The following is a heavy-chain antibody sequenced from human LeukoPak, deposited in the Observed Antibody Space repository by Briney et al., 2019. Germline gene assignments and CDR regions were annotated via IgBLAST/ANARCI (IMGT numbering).Heavy chain of an antibody. J-gene: IGHJ3*02. V-gene: IGHV3-15*01. CDR2: IKSKTDGGTT. CDR1: GFTFSSSA. Sequence: GGSLRLSCAASGFTFSSSAMSWVRQAPGKGLEWVGRIKSKTDGGTTDYAAPVKGRFTISRDDSKNTLYLQMNSLKTEDTAVYYCTTGVTTLDDAFDIWGQGTMVTVSS. D-gene: IGHD4-17*01. CDR3: TTGVTTLDDAFDI.